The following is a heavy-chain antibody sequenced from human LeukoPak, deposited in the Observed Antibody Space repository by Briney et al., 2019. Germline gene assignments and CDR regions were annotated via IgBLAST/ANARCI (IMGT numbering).Heavy chain of an antibody. CDR2: IYYSGST. J-gene: IGHJ5*02. CDR3: ARSYYDFWCGYLGLLVANWFDP. Sequence: SETLSLTCTVSGGSVSSGSYYWSWIRQPPGKGLEWIGYIYYSGSTNYNPSLKSRVTISVDTSKNQFSLKLSSVTAADTAVYYCARSYYDFWCGYLGLLVANWFDPWGQGTLVTVSS. CDR1: GGSVSSGSYY. V-gene: IGHV4-61*01. D-gene: IGHD3-3*01.